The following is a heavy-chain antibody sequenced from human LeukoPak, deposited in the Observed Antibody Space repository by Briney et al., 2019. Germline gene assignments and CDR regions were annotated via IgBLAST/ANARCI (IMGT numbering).Heavy chain of an antibody. D-gene: IGHD3-22*01. J-gene: IGHJ4*02. CDR1: GFTFSSYA. CDR2: ISGSGGST. V-gene: IGHV3-23*01. CDR3: AKDPTRGDYYDSSGFSYFDY. Sequence: PGGSLRLSCAASGFTFSSYAMSWVRQAPGKGLEWVSAISGSGGSTYYADSVKGRFTISRDNSKNTLYLQMNSLRAEDTAVYYCAKDPTRGDYYDSSGFSYFDYWGQGTLVTVSS.